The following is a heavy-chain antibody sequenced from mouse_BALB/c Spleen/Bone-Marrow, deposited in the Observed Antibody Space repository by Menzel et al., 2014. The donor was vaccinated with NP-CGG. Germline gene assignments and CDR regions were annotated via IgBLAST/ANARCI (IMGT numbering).Heavy chain of an antibody. CDR2: IWAGGST. J-gene: IGHJ4*01. CDR1: GFSLXSYG. CDR3: ARDWLRRAMDY. V-gene: IGHV2-9*02. Sequence: VKLVESGPGLVAPSQSLSITCTVSGFSLXSYGVHWVRQPPGKVLEWLGVIWAGGSTNYNSALMSRLSISKDNSKSQVFLKMNSLQTDDTAMYYCARDWLRRAMDYWGQGTSVTVSS. D-gene: IGHD2-2*01.